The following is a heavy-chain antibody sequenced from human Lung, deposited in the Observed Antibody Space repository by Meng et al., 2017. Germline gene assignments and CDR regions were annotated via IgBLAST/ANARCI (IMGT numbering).Heavy chain of an antibody. V-gene: IGHV1-18*01. CDR1: DYTFTVYG. CDR3: ARGTPGRSYCDY. CDR2: LGAHPGDT. J-gene: IGHJ4*02. Sequence: HVQLLQSGAEVKQPGASFKVSCKASDYTFTVYGVCWVRQAPGQGLEWMAWLGAHPGDTSFAPKFLGRVTVTADTATATAYMELRSLRSDDTAVYYCARGTPGRSYCDYWGLGTLVTVSS. D-gene: IGHD3-10*01.